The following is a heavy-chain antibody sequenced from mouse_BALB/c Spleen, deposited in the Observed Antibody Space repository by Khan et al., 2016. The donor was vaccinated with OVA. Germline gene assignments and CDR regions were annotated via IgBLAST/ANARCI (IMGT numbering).Heavy chain of an antibody. V-gene: IGHV3-2*02. CDR2: ISYSGNT. Sequence: EVKLLESGPGLVKPSQSLSLSCTVTGYSITSDYAWNLIRQLPGNQLELMGYISYSGNTKFNPSLTSRISMTRDTSNNQTFLQLNSVTADDTATYYCARVYEGAFDYWGQGTTLTVAA. CDR1: GYSITSDYA. J-gene: IGHJ2*01. D-gene: IGHD2-10*02. CDR3: ARVYEGAFDY.